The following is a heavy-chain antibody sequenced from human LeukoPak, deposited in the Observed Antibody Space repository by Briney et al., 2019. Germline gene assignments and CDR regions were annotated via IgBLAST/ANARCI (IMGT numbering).Heavy chain of an antibody. CDR1: GYTFTSYA. Sequence: ASVKVSCKASGYTFTSYAMNWVRQAPGQGLEWMGWINTNTGNPTYAQGFTGRFVFSLDTSVSTAYLQISSLKAEDTAVYYCARKGDILTGYYIGPEDDAFDIWGQGTMVTVSS. CDR2: INTNTGNP. V-gene: IGHV7-4-1*02. J-gene: IGHJ3*02. D-gene: IGHD3-9*01. CDR3: ARKGDILTGYYIGPEDDAFDI.